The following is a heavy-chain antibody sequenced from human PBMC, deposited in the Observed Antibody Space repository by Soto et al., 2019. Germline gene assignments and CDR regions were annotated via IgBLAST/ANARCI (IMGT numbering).Heavy chain of an antibody. CDR3: VAGPDHAKSAY. J-gene: IGHJ4*01. V-gene: IGHV4-59*11. Sequence: QVQLQESGPGLVKPSETLSLTCTVSGGSISDLYLSWTRQPPGKGLEWIGYGLRHEFVGPNPSLTNRVTISVDMSKRQFSLRLNSVTAADTAVYYCVAGPDHAKSAYCGQGTLVTVSS. CDR1: GGSISDLY. CDR2: GLRHEFV.